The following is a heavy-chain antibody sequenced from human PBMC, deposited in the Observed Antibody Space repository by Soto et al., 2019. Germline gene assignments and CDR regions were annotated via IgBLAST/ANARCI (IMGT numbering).Heavy chain of an antibody. CDR3: ARESEDLTSNFDY. J-gene: IGHJ4*02. V-gene: IGHV3-21*06. CDR2: ISSTTNYI. Sequence: GGSLRLSCAASGFTFTRYSMNWVRQAPGKGLEWVSSISSTTNYIYYGDSMKGRFTISRDNAKNSLYLEMNSLRAEDTAVYYCARESEDLTSNFDYWGQGTLVTSPQ. CDR1: GFTFTRYS.